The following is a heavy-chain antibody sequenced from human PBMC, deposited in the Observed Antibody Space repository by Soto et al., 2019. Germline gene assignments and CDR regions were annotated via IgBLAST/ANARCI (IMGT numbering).Heavy chain of an antibody. D-gene: IGHD6-13*01. CDR2: INPNSGGT. V-gene: IGHV1-2*02. J-gene: IGHJ5*02. CDR3: ARVGLPTAAGTGNWFDP. Sequence: SVKVSCKASGYTFTGYYMHWVRQAPGQGLEWMGWINPNSGGTNYAQKFQGRVTMTRDTSISTAYMELSRLRSDDTAVYYCARVGLPTAAGTGNWFDPWGQGTLVTVSS. CDR1: GYTFTGYY.